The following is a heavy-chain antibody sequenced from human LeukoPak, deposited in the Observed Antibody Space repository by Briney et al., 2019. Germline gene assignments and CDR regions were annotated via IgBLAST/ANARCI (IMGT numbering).Heavy chain of an antibody. V-gene: IGHV4-39*01. CDR1: GGSISSSSYY. J-gene: IGHJ4*02. Sequence: SETLSLTCTVSGGSISSSSYYWGWIRQPPGKGLEWIGSIYYSGSTYYNPSLKSRVTISVDTSKNQFSLKLSSVTAADTAVYYCARQGSYGSGSYFDYWGLGTLVTVSS. CDR2: IYYSGST. D-gene: IGHD3-10*01. CDR3: ARQGSYGSGSYFDY.